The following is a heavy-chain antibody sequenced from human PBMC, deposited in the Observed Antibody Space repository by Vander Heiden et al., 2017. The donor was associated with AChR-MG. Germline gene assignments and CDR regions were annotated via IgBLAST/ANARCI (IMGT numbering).Heavy chain of an antibody. Sequence: QVQLVESGGGVVQPGRSLRLSCAASGFTFSSHGMHWVRQAPGKGLEWVAVISYDGSNKYYADSVKGRFTISRDNSKNTLYLQMNSLRAEDTAVYYCAMDIVVVPAALHPLNYWGQGTLVTVSS. J-gene: IGHJ4*02. CDR1: GFTFSSHG. CDR2: ISYDGSNK. CDR3: AMDIVVVPAALHPLNY. V-gene: IGHV3-30*03. D-gene: IGHD2-2*03.